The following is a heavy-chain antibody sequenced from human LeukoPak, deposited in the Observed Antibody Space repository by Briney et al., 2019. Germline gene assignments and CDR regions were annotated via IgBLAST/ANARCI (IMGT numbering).Heavy chain of an antibody. J-gene: IGHJ4*02. D-gene: IGHD2-8*01. CDR2: IIHSGST. V-gene: IGHV4-34*01. Sequence: SETLSLTCGVYGGSFSGYYWTWIRQSPGMGLEWIGEIIHSGSTNYNPSLTSRVTISVDTSKNQFSLELSSVTAADTAVYYCARGILVTVYAAFDYWGQGTLVTVSP. CDR3: ARGILVTVYAAFDY. CDR1: GGSFSGYY.